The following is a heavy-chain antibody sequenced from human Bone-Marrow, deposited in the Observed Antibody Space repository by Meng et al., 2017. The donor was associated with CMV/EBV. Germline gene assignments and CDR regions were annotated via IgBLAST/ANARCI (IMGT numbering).Heavy chain of an antibody. D-gene: IGHD1-14*01. Sequence: SQTISVTCAVYGGSFSGYYWSWIRQPPGKGLEWIGEINHSGSTNYNPSLKSRVTISVDTSKNQFSLKLSSVTAADTAVYYCARRTTLFDYWGQGTLVTVSS. J-gene: IGHJ4*02. CDR2: INHSGST. V-gene: IGHV4-34*01. CDR1: GGSFSGYY. CDR3: ARRTTLFDY.